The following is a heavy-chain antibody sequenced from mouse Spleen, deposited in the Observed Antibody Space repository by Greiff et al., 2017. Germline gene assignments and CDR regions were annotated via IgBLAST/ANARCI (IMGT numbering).Heavy chain of an antibody. D-gene: IGHD1-1*01. CDR3: ANIYYYDLYYFDY. V-gene: IGHV1-64*01. CDR1: GYTFTSYW. CDR2: IHPNSGST. J-gene: IGHJ2*01. Sequence: QVQLQQPGAELVKPGASVKLSCKASGYTFTSYWMHWVKQRPGQGLEWIGMIHPNSGSTNYNEKFKSKATLTVDKSSSTAYMQLSSLTSEDSAVYYCANIYYYDLYYFDYWGQGTTLTVSS.